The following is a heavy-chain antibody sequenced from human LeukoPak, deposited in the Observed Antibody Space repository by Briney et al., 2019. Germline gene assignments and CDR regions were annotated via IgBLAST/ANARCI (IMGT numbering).Heavy chain of an antibody. CDR2: VYYTGST. D-gene: IGHD6-13*01. CDR3: ASDKIAAAAMYYFDY. CDR1: GDSISDYY. J-gene: IGHJ4*02. Sequence: SETLSLTCTVSGDSISDYYCTWIRQPPGKGLEWIGYVYYTGSTNYNPSLKSRVTISVDTSKNQFSLKLSSVTAADTAVYYCASDKIAAAAMYYFDYWGQGTLVTVSS. V-gene: IGHV4-59*01.